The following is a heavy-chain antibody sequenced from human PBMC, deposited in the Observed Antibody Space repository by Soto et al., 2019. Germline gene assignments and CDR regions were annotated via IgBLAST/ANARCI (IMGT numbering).Heavy chain of an antibody. D-gene: IGHD1-1*01. V-gene: IGHV2-5*02. CDR2: IYWDDDK. CDR3: AHTVSRYLLYH. J-gene: IGHJ5*02. Sequence: QITLKESGPTLVKPTQTLTLTCTFSGFSLSTNGVGVGWIRQPPGKALERLALIYWDDDKRYSPSLKSRLTITKDTSKRQVVLTITNMDPVDTATYYCAHTVSRYLLYHWGQGTLVTVSS. CDR1: GFSLSTNGVG.